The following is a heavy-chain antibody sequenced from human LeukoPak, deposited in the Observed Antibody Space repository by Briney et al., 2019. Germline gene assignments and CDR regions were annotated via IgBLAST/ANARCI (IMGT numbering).Heavy chain of an antibody. Sequence: SVKVSCKASGGTFSSYAISWVRQAPGQGHEWMGRIIPIFGTANYVQKFQGRVTITTDESTSTAYMELSSLRSEDTAVYYCARDLGVGARGGSYYFDYWGQGTLVTVSS. CDR1: GGTFSSYA. CDR3: ARDLGVGARGGSYYFDY. J-gene: IGHJ4*02. CDR2: IIPIFGTA. V-gene: IGHV1-69*05. D-gene: IGHD1-26*01.